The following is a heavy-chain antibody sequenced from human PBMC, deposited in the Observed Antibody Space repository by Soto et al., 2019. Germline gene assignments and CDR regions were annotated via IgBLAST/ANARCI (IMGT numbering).Heavy chain of an antibody. J-gene: IGHJ4*02. CDR2: IIRIFHTA. V-gene: IGHV1-69*13. D-gene: IGHD5-12*01. CDR1: GGTFSSYA. Sequence: SVKVSCKASGGTFSSYAFSWVRQAPGLGLEWMGGIIRIFHTATYAQKFQGRVTITADESTSTAYMELISLTSDDTAVYYCVHRRDGYNSAFFDYWGQGTLVTVSS. CDR3: VHRRDGYNSAFFDY.